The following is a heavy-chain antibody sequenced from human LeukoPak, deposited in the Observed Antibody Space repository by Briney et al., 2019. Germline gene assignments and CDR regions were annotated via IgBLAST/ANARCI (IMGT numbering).Heavy chain of an antibody. CDR3: AREHTAAILTDAFDI. CDR1: TDAISSSRYY. D-gene: IGHD3-9*01. Sequence: SETLSLTCNISTDAISSSRYYWVWIRQPPGKGLDWIGSISYSGSTYYNSSLKSRVTISVDTSKNQFSLKLSSVTAADTAVYYCAREHTAAILTDAFDIWGQGTMVTVSS. CDR2: ISYSGST. V-gene: IGHV4-39*07. J-gene: IGHJ3*02.